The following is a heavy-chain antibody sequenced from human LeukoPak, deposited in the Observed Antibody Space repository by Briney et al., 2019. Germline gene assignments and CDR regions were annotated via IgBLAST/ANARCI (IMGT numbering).Heavy chain of an antibody. CDR1: GYTFTGYY. V-gene: IGHV1-2*02. Sequence: GASVKVSCKASGYTFTGYYMHWVRQAPGQGLEWMGWINPNSGGTNYAQKFQGRVTMTRDTSISSAYMELSRLRSDDTAVYYCARDGDGYNVDPYFDYWGQGTLVTVSS. CDR2: INPNSGGT. CDR3: ARDGDGYNVDPYFDY. J-gene: IGHJ4*02. D-gene: IGHD5-24*01.